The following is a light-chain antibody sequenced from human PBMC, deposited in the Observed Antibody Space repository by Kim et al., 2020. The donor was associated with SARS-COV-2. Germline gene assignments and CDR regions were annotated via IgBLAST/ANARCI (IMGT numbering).Light chain of an antibody. CDR1: QIVSSY. V-gene: IGKV1-39*01. CDR2: AAI. CDR3: QQTYNKHPT. J-gene: IGKJ1*01. Sequence: DIQMTQSPSSLSASVGDRVTITCRASQIVSSYLNWYQQKPGQAPKPLIYAAINLQGGVPSRFSGSGSGTDFTLAINSLQPEDFAIYNCQQTYNKHPTFGQETKVDIK.